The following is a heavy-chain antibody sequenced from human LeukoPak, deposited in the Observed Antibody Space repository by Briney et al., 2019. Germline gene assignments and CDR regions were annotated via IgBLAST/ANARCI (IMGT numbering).Heavy chain of an antibody. Sequence: SGGSLRLSCAASGFTFSSYAMNWVRQAPGKGLEWVSYISSSSNTIYYAASVKGRFTISRDNAKNSLYLQMNSLRDEDTAVFYCARAVADCSGTSCLYYFDYWGQGTLVTVSS. V-gene: IGHV3-48*02. D-gene: IGHD2-2*01. CDR3: ARAVADCSGTSCLYYFDY. CDR2: ISSSSNTI. CDR1: GFTFSSYA. J-gene: IGHJ4*02.